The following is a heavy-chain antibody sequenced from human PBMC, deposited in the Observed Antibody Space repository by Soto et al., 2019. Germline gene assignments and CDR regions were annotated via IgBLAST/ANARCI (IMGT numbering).Heavy chain of an antibody. V-gene: IGHV3-48*02. D-gene: IGHD1-26*01. CDR3: ARDGVGATLA. Sequence: VQLVESGGGLVQPGGSLRLSCAASGFTFSSYSMNWVRQAPGKGLEWVSYISTTSSTIYYADSVKGRFTISRDNAKNSLILQMNSLRDEDTAVYYCARDGVGATLAWGQGTLVTVSS. CDR1: GFTFSSYS. CDR2: ISTTSSTI. J-gene: IGHJ4*02.